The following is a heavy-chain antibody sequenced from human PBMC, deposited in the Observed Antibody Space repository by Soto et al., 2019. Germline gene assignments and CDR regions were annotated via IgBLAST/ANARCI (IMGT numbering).Heavy chain of an antibody. V-gene: IGHV1-69*13. Sequence: SVKVSCKASGGTFSSYAISWVRQAPGQGLEWMGGIIPIFGTANYAQKFQGRVTITADESTSTAYMELSSLRSEDTAVYYCARAYSSGWYVPGFDYWGQGTLVTVSS. CDR2: IIPIFGTA. D-gene: IGHD6-19*01. CDR1: GGTFSSYA. CDR3: ARAYSSGWYVPGFDY. J-gene: IGHJ4*02.